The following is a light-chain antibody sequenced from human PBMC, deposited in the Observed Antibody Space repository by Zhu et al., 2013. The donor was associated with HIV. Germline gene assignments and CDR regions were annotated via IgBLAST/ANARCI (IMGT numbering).Light chain of an antibody. Sequence: QSVLAQPPSVSGAPGQSVTISCTGSSSNIGTRYSVYWYQQLPGTAPKLLISDNNNRPSGVPDRFSGSKSGSSASLAITGLQAEDEGDYYCQTYDSSLNSFVFGSGTKVTVL. CDR2: DNN. CDR1: SSNIGTRYS. V-gene: IGLV1-40*01. CDR3: QTYDSSLNSFV. J-gene: IGLJ1*01.